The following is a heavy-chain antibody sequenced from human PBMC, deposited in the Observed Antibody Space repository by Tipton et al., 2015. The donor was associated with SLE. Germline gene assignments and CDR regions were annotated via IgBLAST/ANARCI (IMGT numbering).Heavy chain of an antibody. Sequence: LRLSCTVSGGSISSYYWRWIRQPPEKGLEWIGYLFTSGTTNYNPSLKSRVTISVDTSKNQFSLKLRSVTAADTAVYYCARVGLLVPDAFDIWGQGTLVTVSS. CDR2: LFTSGTT. J-gene: IGHJ3*02. V-gene: IGHV4-4*08. CDR1: GGSISSYY. D-gene: IGHD1-26*01. CDR3: ARVGLLVPDAFDI.